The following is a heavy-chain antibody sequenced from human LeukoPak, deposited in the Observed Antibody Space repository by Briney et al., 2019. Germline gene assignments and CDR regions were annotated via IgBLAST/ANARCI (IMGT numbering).Heavy chain of an antibody. J-gene: IGHJ4*02. V-gene: IGHV4-59*08. CDR3: ARQGGDYGDYFDY. D-gene: IGHD4-17*01. Sequence: PSETLSLTCTVSGGSISSNYWSWIRQPPGKGLEWIGYIYYSGSTNYNPSLKSRVTISVDTSKNQFSLKLSSVTAADTAVYYCARQGGDYGDYFDYWGQGTLVTVSS. CDR1: GGSISSNY. CDR2: IYYSGST.